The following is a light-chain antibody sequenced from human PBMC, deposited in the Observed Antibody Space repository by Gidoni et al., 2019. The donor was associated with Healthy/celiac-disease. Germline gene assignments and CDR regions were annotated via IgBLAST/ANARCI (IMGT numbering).Light chain of an antibody. CDR1: QSVSSY. CDR3: QQRSNWPA. J-gene: IGKJ5*01. V-gene: IGKV3-11*01. CDR2: DAS. Sequence: ELVLTQSPATLSLSPGERATLPCRASQSVSSYLAWYQQKPGQAPRLLIYDASNRATGIPARFSGSGSGTDFTLSMSSLEPEDFAVYYCQQRSNWPAFGQXTRLEIK.